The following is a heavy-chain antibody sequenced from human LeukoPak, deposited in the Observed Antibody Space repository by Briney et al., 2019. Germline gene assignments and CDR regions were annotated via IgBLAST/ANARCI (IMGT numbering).Heavy chain of an antibody. CDR1: GGSFSGYC. CDR3: ASLYYDSSDYYSFDY. CDR2: INHSGST. Sequence: PSETLSLTCAVYGGSFSGYCWSWIRQPPGKGLEWIGEINHSGSTNYNPSLKSRVTISVDTSKNQFSLKLSSVTAADTAVYYCASLYYDSSDYYSFDYWGQGTLVTVSS. J-gene: IGHJ4*02. V-gene: IGHV4-34*01. D-gene: IGHD3-22*01.